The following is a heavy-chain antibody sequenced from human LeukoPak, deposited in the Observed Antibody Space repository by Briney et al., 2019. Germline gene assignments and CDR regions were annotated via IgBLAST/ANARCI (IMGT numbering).Heavy chain of an antibody. J-gene: IGHJ4*02. CDR2: IQGDGSNT. Sequence: GGSLRLSCVASGFTFSKNWMHWVRQAPGKGLVWVSRIQGDGSNTNYADSVKGRFSISRDNAKNAVYLQMNSLRAEDTGIYYCARGTSAGGPISPFDFWGQGTVVTVSS. D-gene: IGHD6-13*01. CDR1: GFTFSKNW. CDR3: ARGTSAGGPISPFDF. V-gene: IGHV3-74*01.